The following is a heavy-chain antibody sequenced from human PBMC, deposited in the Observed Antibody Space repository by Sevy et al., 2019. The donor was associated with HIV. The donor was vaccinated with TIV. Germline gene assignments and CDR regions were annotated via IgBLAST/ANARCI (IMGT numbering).Heavy chain of an antibody. CDR1: GFTFSSYS. CDR2: ISSSSSYI. CDR3: ASPLDTAMVTGY. J-gene: IGHJ4*02. Sequence: GGSLRLSCAASGFTFSSYSMNWVRQAPGKGLEWVPSISSSSSYIYYADSLKGRFTISRDNAKNSLYLQMNGLRAEDTAVYYCASPLDTAMVTGYWGQGTLVTVSS. D-gene: IGHD5-18*01. V-gene: IGHV3-21*01.